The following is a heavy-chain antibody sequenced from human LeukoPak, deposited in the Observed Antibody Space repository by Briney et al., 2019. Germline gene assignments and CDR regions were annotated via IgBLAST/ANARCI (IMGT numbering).Heavy chain of an antibody. J-gene: IGHJ6*02. CDR2: ISESGDVT. CDR3: AKTVSGSSYYYGMDV. D-gene: IGHD3-10*01. Sequence: QPGGSLRLSCVVSGFTFSNYPMSWVRQAPGKGLEWVSVISESGDVTHYADSMKGRFTISRDNTKNTLSLHMNSLRAEDTAIYYCAKTVSGSSYYYGMDVWGQGTTVTVSS. V-gene: IGHV3-23*01. CDR1: GFTFSNYP.